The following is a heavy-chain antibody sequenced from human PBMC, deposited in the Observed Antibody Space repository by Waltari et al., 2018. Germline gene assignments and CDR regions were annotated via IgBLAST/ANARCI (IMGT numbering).Heavy chain of an antibody. V-gene: IGHV1-8*01. Sequence: QVQLVQSGAEVKKPGASVKVSCKASGYTFTSYDINWVRQANGQGLEWMGCMNPNSGNTGYAQKFQGRVTMTRNTSISTAYMELSSLRSEDTAVYYCARAGYCTNGVCFDYWGQGTLVTVSS. CDR2: MNPNSGNT. CDR3: ARAGYCTNGVCFDY. CDR1: GYTFTSYD. J-gene: IGHJ4*02. D-gene: IGHD2-8*01.